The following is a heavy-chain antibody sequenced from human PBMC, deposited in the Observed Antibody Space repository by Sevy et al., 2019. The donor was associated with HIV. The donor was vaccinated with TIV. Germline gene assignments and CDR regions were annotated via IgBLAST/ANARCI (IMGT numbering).Heavy chain of an antibody. D-gene: IGHD2-15*01. Sequence: LSLTCAASGFTVSSNYMSWVRQAPGKGLEWVSVIYSGGSTYYADSVKGRFTISRDNSKNTLYLQMNSLRAEDTAVYYYAREGGYCSGGSCYSWFDPWGQGTLVTVSS. J-gene: IGHJ5*02. V-gene: IGHV3-53*01. CDR3: AREGGYCSGGSCYSWFDP. CDR2: IYSGGST. CDR1: GFTVSSNY.